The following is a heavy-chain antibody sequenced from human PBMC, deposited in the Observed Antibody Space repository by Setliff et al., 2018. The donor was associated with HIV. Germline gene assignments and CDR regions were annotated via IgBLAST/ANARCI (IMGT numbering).Heavy chain of an antibody. Sequence: SETLSLTCTVSGDSISSGGYYWSWIRQPAGQGLEWIGRIYTSGNTNYNPSANYNPSLKSRITISLETSRNQFSLRVTSVTATDTAVYYCTRQSPVAGSGAFDIWGQGTKVTVSS. CDR3: TRQSPVAGSGAFDI. V-gene: IGHV4-61*02. J-gene: IGHJ3*02. D-gene: IGHD6-19*01. CDR2: IYTSGNTNYNPSA. CDR1: GDSISSGGYY.